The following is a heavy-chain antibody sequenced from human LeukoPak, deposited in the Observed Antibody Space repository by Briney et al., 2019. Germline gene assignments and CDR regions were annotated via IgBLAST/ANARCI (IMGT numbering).Heavy chain of an antibody. J-gene: IGHJ4*02. Sequence: SETLSLTCTVSGGSISSSSYYWGWIRQPPGKGLEWIGSIYYSGSTYYNLSLKSRVTISVDTSKNQFSLKLSSVTAADTAVYYCARLEMATTLFDYWGQGTLVTVSS. CDR1: GGSISSSSYY. D-gene: IGHD5-24*01. CDR3: ARLEMATTLFDY. CDR2: IYYSGST. V-gene: IGHV4-39*01.